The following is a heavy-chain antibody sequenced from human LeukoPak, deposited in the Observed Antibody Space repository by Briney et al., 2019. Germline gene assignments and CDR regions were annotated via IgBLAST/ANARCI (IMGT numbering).Heavy chain of an antibody. CDR3: AREGITMIVVVI. D-gene: IGHD3-22*01. J-gene: IGHJ4*02. Sequence: SVNVSFTASGGTFISYAISWVRQAPGQGLEWMGRIIPILGIANYAQKFQGRVTITADKSTSTAYMELSSLRSEDTAVYYCAREGITMIVVVIWGQGTLVTVSS. V-gene: IGHV1-69*04. CDR1: GGTFISYA. CDR2: IIPILGIA.